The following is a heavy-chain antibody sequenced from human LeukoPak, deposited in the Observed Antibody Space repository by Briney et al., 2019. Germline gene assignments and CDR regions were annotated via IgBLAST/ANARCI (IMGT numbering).Heavy chain of an antibody. D-gene: IGHD4-23*01. CDR2: ISDSGGST. CDR1: GFPFSSYA. V-gene: IGHV3-64*04. J-gene: IGHJ5*02. CDR3: ARNSEANWFDP. Sequence: PGGSLRLSCSASGFPFSSYAMHWVRQAPGKGLEYVSAISDSGGSTYYADSVKGRFTISRDNAKNSLYLQMNSLRAEDTAVYYCARNSEANWFDPWGQGTLVTVSS.